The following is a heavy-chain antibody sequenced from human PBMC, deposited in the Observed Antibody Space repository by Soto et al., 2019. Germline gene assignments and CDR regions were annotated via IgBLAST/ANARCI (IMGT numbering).Heavy chain of an antibody. Sequence: SETLSLTCTVSGGSISSYYWSWIRQPPGKGLEWIGYIYYSGSTNYNPSLKSRVTISKDTSKNQVVLTMTNMDPVDTATYYCAREYSSGWHDYWGQGTLVTVSS. V-gene: IGHV4-59*01. CDR3: AREYSSGWHDY. CDR2: IYYSGST. CDR1: GGSISSYY. D-gene: IGHD6-19*01. J-gene: IGHJ4*02.